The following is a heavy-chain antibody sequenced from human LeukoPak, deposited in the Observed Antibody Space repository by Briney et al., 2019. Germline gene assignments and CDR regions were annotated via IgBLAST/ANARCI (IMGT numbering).Heavy chain of an antibody. D-gene: IGHD6-6*01. CDR2: ISSSSSYI. Sequence: GGSLRLSCAASGFTFSNYAMSWVRQAPGKGLEWVSSISSSSSYIYYADSVKGRFTISRDNAKNSLYLQMNSLRAEDTAVYYCATLHSSSNLRTPKDYWGQGTLVTVSS. V-gene: IGHV3-21*01. CDR3: ATLHSSSNLRTPKDY. J-gene: IGHJ4*02. CDR1: GFTFSNYA.